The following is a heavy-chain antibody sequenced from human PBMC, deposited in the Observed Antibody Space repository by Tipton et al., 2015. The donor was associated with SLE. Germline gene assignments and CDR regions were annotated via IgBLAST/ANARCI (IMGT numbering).Heavy chain of an antibody. CDR1: GYTFTSYY. J-gene: IGHJ6*02. CDR3: ARGGSSWNGGYYYGMDV. CDR2: INPSGGST. D-gene: IGHD6-13*01. V-gene: IGHV1-46*01. Sequence: QLVQSGAEVKKPGASVKVSCKASGYTFTSYYMHWVRQAPGQGLEWMGIINPSGGSTSYAQKFQGRVTMTRDTSTSTVYMELSSLRSEDTAVYYCARGGSSWNGGYYYGMDVWGQGTTVTVSS.